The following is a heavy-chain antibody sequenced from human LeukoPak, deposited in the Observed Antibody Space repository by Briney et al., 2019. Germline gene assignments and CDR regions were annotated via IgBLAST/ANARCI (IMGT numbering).Heavy chain of an antibody. J-gene: IGHJ5*02. CDR1: GGSNSSGIYY. D-gene: IGHD3-16*02. Sequence: SETLSLTCTVSGGSNSSGIYYWSWIRQPAGKGLEWIGRIYSSGNTNYNPSLKSRVTISVDTSKNQFSLKLSSVTAADTAMYYCGRDLNGVTDPWGQGTLVTVSS. CDR2: IYSSGNT. CDR3: GRDLNGVTDP. V-gene: IGHV4-61*02.